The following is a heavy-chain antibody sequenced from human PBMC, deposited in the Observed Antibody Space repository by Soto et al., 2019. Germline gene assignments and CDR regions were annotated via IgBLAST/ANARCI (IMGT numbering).Heavy chain of an antibody. Sequence: ASVKVSCKASGYTFTSYAMHWVRQAPGQRLEWMGWINAGNGNTKYSQKFQGRVTITRDTSASTAYMELSSLRSEDTAVYYCARNYFRLYGMDVWGQGTTVTVSS. CDR3: ARNYFRLYGMDV. J-gene: IGHJ6*02. CDR2: INAGNGNT. D-gene: IGHD3-10*02. CDR1: GYTFTSYA. V-gene: IGHV1-3*01.